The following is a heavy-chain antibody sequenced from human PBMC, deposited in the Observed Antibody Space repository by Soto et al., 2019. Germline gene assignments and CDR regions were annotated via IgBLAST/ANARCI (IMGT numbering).Heavy chain of an antibody. CDR2: IYSGGST. J-gene: IGHJ4*02. V-gene: IGHV3-53*01. Sequence: GGSLRLSCAASGFTVSSNYMSWVRQAPGKGLEWVSIIYSGGSTYYADSVKGRFTISRDKSKNTLYLQMNSLRAEDTAVYYCARDYSYGLDYWGQGTLVTVSS. D-gene: IGHD5-18*01. CDR1: GFTVSSNY. CDR3: ARDYSYGLDY.